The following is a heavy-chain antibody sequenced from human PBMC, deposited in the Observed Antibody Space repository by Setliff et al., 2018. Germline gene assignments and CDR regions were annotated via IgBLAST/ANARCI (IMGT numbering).Heavy chain of an antibody. CDR3: VRPGGTTVVARHFDY. D-gene: IGHD2-15*01. Sequence: KPSETLSLTCTVSDDSFTSSRYYWGWIRQAPGSGLEWIGSISYSGTPYYNASVESRVTISIDTSRNQFSLKLRSVTVADTATYYCVRPGGTTVVARHFDYWGSGILVTVSS. CDR2: ISYSGTP. V-gene: IGHV4-39*01. J-gene: IGHJ4*01. CDR1: DDSFTSSRYY.